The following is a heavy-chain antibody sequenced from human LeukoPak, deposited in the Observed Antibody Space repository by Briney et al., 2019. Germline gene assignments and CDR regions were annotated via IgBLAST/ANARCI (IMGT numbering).Heavy chain of an antibody. CDR1: GYTFTHYY. Sequence: GASVKVSCKASGYTFTHYYINWVRQAPGQGLEWMAWINPNSGGTNYEQKFEGRVHMTRETYISTAYMDLSRLRSDDTAVYYCARAPLGSGRIIDCWGEGTLVSVCS. J-gene: IGHJ4*02. CDR2: INPNSGGT. CDR3: ARAPLGSGRIIDC. D-gene: IGHD7-27*01. V-gene: IGHV1-2*02.